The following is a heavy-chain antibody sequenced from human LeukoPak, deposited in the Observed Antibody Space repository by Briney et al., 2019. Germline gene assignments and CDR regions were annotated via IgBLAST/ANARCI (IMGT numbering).Heavy chain of an antibody. J-gene: IGHJ4*02. CDR1: GGTFSSYT. V-gene: IGHV1-69*02. Sequence: AASVKVSCKASGGTFSSYTISWVRQAPGQGLEWMGRIIPILGIANYAQKFRGRVTITADKSTSTAYMELSSLRSEDTAVYYCARGPRIVGAIEWDDYWGQGTLVTVSS. D-gene: IGHD1-26*01. CDR2: IIPILGIA. CDR3: ARGPRIVGAIEWDDY.